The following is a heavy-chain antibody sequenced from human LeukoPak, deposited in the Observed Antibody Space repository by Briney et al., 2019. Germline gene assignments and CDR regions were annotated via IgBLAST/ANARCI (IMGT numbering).Heavy chain of an antibody. CDR3: ARLKRVGGTGYFDN. CDR1: GGSISSSSYY. Sequence: SETLSLTCTVSGGSISSSSYYWGWIRQPPWKGLEWIGSIYYSGSTYYNPSLKSRVTISVDTSKNQFSLKLSSVTAADTAVYYCARLKRVGGTGYFDNWGQGTLVTVPP. V-gene: IGHV4-39*07. J-gene: IGHJ4*02. CDR2: IYYSGST. D-gene: IGHD2-15*01.